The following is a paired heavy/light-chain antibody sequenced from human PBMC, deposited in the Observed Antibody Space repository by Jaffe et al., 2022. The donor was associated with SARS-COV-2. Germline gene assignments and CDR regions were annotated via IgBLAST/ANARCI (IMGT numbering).Heavy chain of an antibody. D-gene: IGHD2-2*02. CDR2: IHHSWRS. CDR3: ARGNSAIPVYFDY. J-gene: IGHJ4*02. CDR1: GGSISSSNW. V-gene: IGHV4-4*02. Sequence: QVQLQESGPGLVKPSGTLSLTCAVSGGSISSSNWWSWVRQPPGKGLEWIGEIHHSWRSNHNPSLKSRVTMSVDKSKNQFSLKLSSVTAADTAVYYCARGNSAIPVYFDYWGQGTLVTVSS.
Light chain of an antibody. CDR3: QQYGGSSRT. CDR1: QSVSSSN. J-gene: IGKJ3*01. CDR2: GAS. V-gene: IGKV3-20*01. Sequence: ETVLTQSPGTLSLSPGDRATLSCRASQSVSSSNLAWYQQKPGQAPRLLIYGASSRATGIPDRFSGSGSGTDFTLTISRLEPEDFAVYYCQQYGGSSRTFGPGTKVDIK.